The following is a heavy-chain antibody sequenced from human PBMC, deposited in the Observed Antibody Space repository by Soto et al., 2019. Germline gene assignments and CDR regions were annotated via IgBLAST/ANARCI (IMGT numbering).Heavy chain of an antibody. D-gene: IGHD3-3*01. J-gene: IGHJ6*02. CDR2: INAGFGAT. Sequence: ASVKVSCKASGGTFGRYAISWVRRAPGQSLEWMGQINAGFGATDLAQMFQGRVTITADKSTTTVYMELSSLRSDDTAVYYCARIEVEYDFWCGSYLYEIDVWG. CDR3: ARIEVEYDFWCGSYLYEIDV. V-gene: IGHV1-69*06. CDR1: GGTFGRYA.